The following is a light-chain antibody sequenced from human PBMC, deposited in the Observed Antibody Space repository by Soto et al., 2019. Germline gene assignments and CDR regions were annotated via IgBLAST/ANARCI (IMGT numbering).Light chain of an antibody. CDR1: QFVSTN. V-gene: IGKV3-15*01. Sequence: EVVMTQSPATLSVSPGERATLSCRASQFVSTNLAWYQQKPGQAPRLLIYSASTRATGIPARFSGSGSGTEFTLTISSLQSADFAVYYCQQYNNWPPLTFGGGTKVEIK. J-gene: IGKJ4*01. CDR3: QQYNNWPPLT. CDR2: SAS.